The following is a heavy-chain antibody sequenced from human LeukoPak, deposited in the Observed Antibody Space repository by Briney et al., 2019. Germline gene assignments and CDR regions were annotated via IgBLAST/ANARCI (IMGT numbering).Heavy chain of an antibody. Sequence: GESLKISCKGSGYSFTSYWIGWVRQMPGKGLEWMGIIDPRDSDTIYSPSFQGQVTISADKSISTAYLQWSSLKASDTATYYCARLKGPIPSPFDYWGQGTLVTVSS. CDR3: ARLKGPIPSPFDY. J-gene: IGHJ4*02. V-gene: IGHV5-51*01. CDR1: GYSFTSYW. CDR2: IDPRDSDT.